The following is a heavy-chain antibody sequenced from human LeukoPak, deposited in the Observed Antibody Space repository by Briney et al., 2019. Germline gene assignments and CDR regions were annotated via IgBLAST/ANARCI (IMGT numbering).Heavy chain of an antibody. Sequence: PGGSLRLSCAASGFTFSTYGMHWVRQAPGKGLEWVAVISYDGIYKYYADSVKGRFTISRDNSKNTLYLQMNSLRAEDTAVYYCAKDYVRSDYDSSAFPLDSWGQGTLVTVSS. CDR1: GFTFSTYG. CDR2: ISYDGIYK. V-gene: IGHV3-30*18. J-gene: IGHJ4*02. CDR3: AKDYVRSDYDSSAFPLDS. D-gene: IGHD3-22*01.